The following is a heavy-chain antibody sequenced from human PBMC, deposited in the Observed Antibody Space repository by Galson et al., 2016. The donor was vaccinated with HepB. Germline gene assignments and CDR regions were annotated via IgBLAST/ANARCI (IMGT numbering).Heavy chain of an antibody. D-gene: IGHD3-10*01. CDR2: ISSSSSYI. CDR1: GFTFRGYS. V-gene: IGHV3-21*01. Sequence: SLRLSCAASGFTFRGYSMNWVRQAPGKGLEWVSSISSSSSYIYYADSLKGRFTISRDNAKNSLYLQMNSLRAEDTAVYYCARDGGSGSYLGSEYYGMDVWGKGTMVTISS. CDR3: ARDGGSGSYLGSEYYGMDV. J-gene: IGHJ6*04.